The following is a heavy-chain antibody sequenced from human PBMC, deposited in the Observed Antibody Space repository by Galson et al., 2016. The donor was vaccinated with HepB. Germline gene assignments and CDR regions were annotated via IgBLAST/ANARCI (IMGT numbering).Heavy chain of an antibody. CDR1: GGSFNAYY. V-gene: IGHV4-34*01. CDR2: INYTGST. D-gene: IGHD2-15*01. CDR3: ARVVVAATNWFDP. Sequence: ETLSLTCGVYGGSFNAYYWSWIRQPPGKGLEWIGEINYTGSTKYNPSLKSRVTISVDTSKNQFTLKLTSLTAADTAMYFCARVVVAATNWFDPWGQGTLVTVSS. J-gene: IGHJ5*02.